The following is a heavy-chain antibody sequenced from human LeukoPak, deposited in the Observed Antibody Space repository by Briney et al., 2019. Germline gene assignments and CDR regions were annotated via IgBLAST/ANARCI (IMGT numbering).Heavy chain of an antibody. CDR3: AKPLTGGGSWPAFDY. V-gene: IGHV3-21*04. Sequence: PGGSLRLSREASGFTFSSYTLTWGRQAPGKGLEGVSSISSSSGYIYYADSVKGRFTISRDNAKSSLYLRMNSLRAADTAVYYCAKPLTGGGSWPAFDYWGQGTLVTVSS. J-gene: IGHJ4*02. CDR2: ISSSSGYI. CDR1: GFTFSSYT. D-gene: IGHD2-15*01.